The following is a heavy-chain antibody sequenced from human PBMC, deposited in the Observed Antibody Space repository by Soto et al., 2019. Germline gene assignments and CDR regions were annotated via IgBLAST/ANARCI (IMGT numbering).Heavy chain of an antibody. Sequence: PGESLKISCKGSGYSFTSYWIGWVRQMPGKGLEWMGIIYPGDSDTRYSPSFQGQVTIATDKSISTAYLQWSSLKASNTAMYYCARHILSHFYDSSGYPALSYFDYWGQGTLVTVSS. D-gene: IGHD3-22*01. V-gene: IGHV5-51*01. CDR1: GYSFTSYW. CDR2: IYPGDSDT. CDR3: ARHILSHFYDSSGYPALSYFDY. J-gene: IGHJ4*02.